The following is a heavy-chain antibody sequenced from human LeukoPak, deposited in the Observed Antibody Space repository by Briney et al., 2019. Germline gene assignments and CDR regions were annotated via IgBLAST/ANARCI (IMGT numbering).Heavy chain of an antibody. CDR2: ISGSGGST. V-gene: IGHV3-23*01. CDR3: AKDSPPVPGFGEGPYFDY. J-gene: IGHJ4*02. D-gene: IGHD3-10*01. Sequence: PGGSLRLSCAASGFTFSSYAMSWVRQAPGKGLEWVSAISGSGGSTYYADSVKGRFTISRDNSKNTLYLQMNSLRAEDTAVYYCAKDSPPVPGFGEGPYFDYWGEGTLVTVSS. CDR1: GFTFSSYA.